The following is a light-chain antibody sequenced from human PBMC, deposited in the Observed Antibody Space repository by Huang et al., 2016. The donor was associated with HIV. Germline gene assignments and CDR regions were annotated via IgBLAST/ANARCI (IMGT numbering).Light chain of an antibody. V-gene: IGKV2-28*01. CDR2: LGA. CDR3: MQAVQTPFT. CDR1: QSLLHKNGYDY. Sequence: IVMTQSPLSLPVTPGEPASISCRSSQSLLHKNGYDYLDWYLQKPGQSPQLLIYLGANRASGVPDRFSGSGSGTEFTLTISRVEAEDVGIYYCMQAVQTPFTFGGGSKVEIK. J-gene: IGKJ4*01.